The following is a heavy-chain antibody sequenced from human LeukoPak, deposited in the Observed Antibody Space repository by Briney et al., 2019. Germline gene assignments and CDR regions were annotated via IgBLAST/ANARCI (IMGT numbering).Heavy chain of an antibody. CDR3: AKDRGHCTNGVCHNYYYMDV. D-gene: IGHD2-8*01. CDR1: GFAFSSYA. Sequence: VQPGGSLRLSCAASGFAFSSYAMGWVRQAPGKGLEWVSSISGSGNRRDSADSVKGRFTISRDNSKNTLYLEMYSLRAEDTAVYYCAKDRGHCTNGVCHNYYYMDVWGKGTTVTVSS. J-gene: IGHJ6*03. CDR2: ISGSGNRR. V-gene: IGHV3-23*01.